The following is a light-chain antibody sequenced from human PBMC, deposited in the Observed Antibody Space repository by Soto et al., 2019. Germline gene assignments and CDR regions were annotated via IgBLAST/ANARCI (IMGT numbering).Light chain of an antibody. V-gene: IGKV3D-20*02. J-gene: IGKJ5*01. CDR3: QQRSNGPGIT. CDR1: HSVDSSY. CDR2: ETS. Sequence: EVVLTQSPGALSLSPGERATLSCRASHSVDSSYFAWYQQRPGQAPRLLIYETSSRATGIPDRFSGSGSGTDFTLTVSRLEPEDFAVYFCQQRSNGPGITFGQGTRLEIK.